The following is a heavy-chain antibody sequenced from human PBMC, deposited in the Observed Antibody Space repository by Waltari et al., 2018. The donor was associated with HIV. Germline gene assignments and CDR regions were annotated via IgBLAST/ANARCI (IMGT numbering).Heavy chain of an antibody. J-gene: IGHJ1*01. CDR2: FEPKDGRP. Sequence: QVQLIQSTSAVKRPGASVTVSCKVSGYPLSDLSRQWVRQGREHGREWMGGFEPKDGRPVFAQRFWGRVSLAEDTLKDTAHLELNRLTSDDTAVYYCVALYDESPLYSGCWGQGTLVTVS. V-gene: IGHV1-24*01. CDR1: GYPLSDLS. CDR3: VALYDESPLYSGC. D-gene: IGHD3-16*01.